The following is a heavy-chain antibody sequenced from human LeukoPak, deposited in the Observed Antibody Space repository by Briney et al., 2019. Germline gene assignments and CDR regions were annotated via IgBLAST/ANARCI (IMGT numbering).Heavy chain of an antibody. D-gene: IGHD3-10*01. Sequence: SVKVSCKASGGTFSSYAISWVRQAPGQGLEWMGGIIPIFGTANYAQKLQGRVTITADESTSTAYMELSSLRSEDTAVYYCARGDHYYGSGSYYYYYYMDVWGKGTTVTVSS. CDR3: ARGDHYYGSGSYYYYYYMDV. J-gene: IGHJ6*03. CDR2: IIPIFGTA. V-gene: IGHV1-69*13. CDR1: GGTFSSYA.